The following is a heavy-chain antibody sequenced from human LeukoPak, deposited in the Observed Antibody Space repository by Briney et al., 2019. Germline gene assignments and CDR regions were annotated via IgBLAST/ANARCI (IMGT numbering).Heavy chain of an antibody. V-gene: IGHV1-2*02. J-gene: IGHJ4*02. D-gene: IGHD2-8*02. CDR2: INPNSGGT. CDR3: ARGFYTGGLTDY. CDR1: GYTFTGYY. Sequence: ASVKVSCKASGYTFTGYYMHWVRQAPGQGLEWMGWINPNSGGTKYAQKFQGRVTMTRDTSISTAYMELSRLRSDDTAVFYCARGFYTGGLTDYWGQGTLVTVSS.